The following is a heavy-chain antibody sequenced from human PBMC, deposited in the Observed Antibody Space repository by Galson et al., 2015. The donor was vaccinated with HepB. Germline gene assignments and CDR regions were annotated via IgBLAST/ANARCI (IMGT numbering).Heavy chain of an antibody. V-gene: IGHV3-33*01. Sequence: SLRLSCAASGFTFRTYGMHWVRQAPGKGLEWVAIIWYDGGKKYYADSVKGRSTISRDNSKNTLYLQINSLRAEDTAVYYCARVADADYGDHSHFDYWGQGTLVTVSS. CDR3: ARVADADYGDHSHFDY. CDR2: IWYDGGKK. D-gene: IGHD4-17*01. J-gene: IGHJ4*02. CDR1: GFTFRTYG.